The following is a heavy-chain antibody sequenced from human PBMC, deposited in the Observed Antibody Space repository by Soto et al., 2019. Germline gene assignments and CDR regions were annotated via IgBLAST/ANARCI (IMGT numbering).Heavy chain of an antibody. V-gene: IGHV3-33*01. CDR3: ASDLVGASDSYGLDV. J-gene: IGHJ6*02. Sequence: GGSLRLSCAASGFTFSNYGMHWVRQAPGTGLEWVAILWHDGNNKYYADSVRGRFIISRDNSKNRLYLQMNSLRAEDTAVYYCASDLVGASDSYGLDVWGQGTPVTVSS. D-gene: IGHD1-26*01. CDR1: GFTFSNYG. CDR2: LWHDGNNK.